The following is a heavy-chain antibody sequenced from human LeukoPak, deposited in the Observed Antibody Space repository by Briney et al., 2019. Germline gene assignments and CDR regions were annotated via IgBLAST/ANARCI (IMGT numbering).Heavy chain of an antibody. V-gene: IGHV4-59*01. Sequence: PSETLSPTCTVSGGSISSYYWNWIRQPPGKGLEWIGYIYYSGSTNYNPSLKSRVTISVDTSKNQFSLKLSSVTAADTAVYYCARGGYSSGWYYFDYWGQGTLVTVSS. CDR2: IYYSGST. J-gene: IGHJ4*02. CDR3: ARGGYSSGWYYFDY. D-gene: IGHD6-19*01. CDR1: GGSISSYY.